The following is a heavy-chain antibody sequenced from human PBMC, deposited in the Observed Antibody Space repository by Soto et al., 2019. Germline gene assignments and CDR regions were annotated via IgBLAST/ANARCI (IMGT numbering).Heavy chain of an antibody. J-gene: IGHJ4*02. Sequence: SGGSLRLSCAASGFTFSSYAMSWVRQAPGKGLEWVSAISGSGGSTYYADSVKGRFTISRDNSKNTLYLQMNSLRAEDTAVYYCAKALGDFWSGYYPYWGQGTLVTVSS. CDR3: AKALGDFWSGYYPY. D-gene: IGHD3-3*01. CDR1: GFTFSSYA. CDR2: ISGSGGST. V-gene: IGHV3-23*01.